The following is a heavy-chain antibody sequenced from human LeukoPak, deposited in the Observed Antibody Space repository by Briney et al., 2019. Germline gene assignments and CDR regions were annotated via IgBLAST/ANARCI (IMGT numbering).Heavy chain of an antibody. CDR1: GFTFSSYG. CDR3: AKDMAKLRYFDWLPLFDY. J-gene: IGHJ4*02. Sequence: GGSLRLSCAASGFTFSSYGMHWVRQAPGEGLEWVAVTSYDGSNKYYADSVKGRFTISRDNSKNTLYLQMNSLRAEDTAVYYCAKDMAKLRYFDWLPLFDYWGQGTLVTVSS. D-gene: IGHD3-9*01. CDR2: TSYDGSNK. V-gene: IGHV3-30*18.